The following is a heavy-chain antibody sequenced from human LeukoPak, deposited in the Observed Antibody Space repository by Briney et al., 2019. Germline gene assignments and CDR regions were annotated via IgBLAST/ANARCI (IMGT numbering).Heavy chain of an antibody. CDR2: ISYDGSNK. CDR3: ARGVGYSYGEIDY. Sequence: GRSLRLSCAASGFTFSVYARHWVRQAPGKGLEWVAVISYDGSNKYYADSVKGRFTISRDNSKNTLYLQMNSLKAEDTAVYYCARGVGYSYGEIDYWGQGTLVTVSS. V-gene: IGHV3-30*04. J-gene: IGHJ4*02. D-gene: IGHD5-18*01. CDR1: GFTFSVYA.